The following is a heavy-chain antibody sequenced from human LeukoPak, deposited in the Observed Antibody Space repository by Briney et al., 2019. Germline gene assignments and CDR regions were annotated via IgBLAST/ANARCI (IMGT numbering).Heavy chain of an antibody. CDR2: ISFDGSNK. D-gene: IGHD6-13*01. Sequence: GGSLRLSCAASGFTFSTYAMHWVRQAPGKGLEWVAVISFDGSNKYYADSVKGRFTISRDSSKNTLHLQMNSLRAEDTAVYYCARDTTVAAAGSSVPQGYWGQGTLVTVSS. CDR1: GFTFSTYA. J-gene: IGHJ4*02. V-gene: IGHV3-30*04. CDR3: ARDTTVAAAGSSVPQGY.